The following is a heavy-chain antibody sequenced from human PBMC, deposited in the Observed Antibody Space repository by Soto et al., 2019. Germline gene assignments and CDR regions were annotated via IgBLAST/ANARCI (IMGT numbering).Heavy chain of an antibody. J-gene: IGHJ4*02. CDR1: GYIMTTYG. CDR2: ISAYNDHT. Sequence: QVQLVQSGTEVKKPGASVKVSCKASGYIMTTYGVSWVRQAPGQGLEWVGWISAYNDHTNYAQKFQGRVTMTTDTSTSTAYMELSSLRSDDPAVYYCARGTDFDYWGQGPLVTVSS. D-gene: IGHD1-1*01. V-gene: IGHV1-18*01. CDR3: ARGTDFDY.